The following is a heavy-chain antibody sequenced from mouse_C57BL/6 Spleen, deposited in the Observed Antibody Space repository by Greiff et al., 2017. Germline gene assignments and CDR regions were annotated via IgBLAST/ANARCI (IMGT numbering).Heavy chain of an antibody. J-gene: IGHJ3*01. Sequence: VLLLQSGAELVRPGASVTLSCKASGYTFTDYYINWVKQRPGQGLEWISRIYPGSGNTYYNEKFKGNATLTAEKSSSTACMQLSSLTSEDSAVYFCARAGSNYGWFAYWGQGTLVTVSA. D-gene: IGHD2-5*01. CDR3: ARAGSNYGWFAY. CDR1: GYTFTDYY. V-gene: IGHV1-76*01. CDR2: IYPGSGNT.